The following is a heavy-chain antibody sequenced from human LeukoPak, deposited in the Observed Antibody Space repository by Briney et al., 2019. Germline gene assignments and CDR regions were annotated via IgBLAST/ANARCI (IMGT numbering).Heavy chain of an antibody. V-gene: IGHV4-59*01. CDR3: ARDYYDSSGYYYVYAFDI. CDR2: TYYSGST. Sequence: PSETLSLTCTVSGGSISSYYWSWIRQPPGKGLEWIGYTYYSGSTNYNPSLKSRVTISVDTSKNQFSLKLSSVTAADTAVYYCARDYYDSSGYYYVYAFDIWGQGTMVTVSS. CDR1: GGSISSYY. J-gene: IGHJ3*02. D-gene: IGHD3-22*01.